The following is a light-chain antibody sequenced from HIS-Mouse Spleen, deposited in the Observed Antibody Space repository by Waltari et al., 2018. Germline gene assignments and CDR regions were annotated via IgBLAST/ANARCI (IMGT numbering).Light chain of an antibody. CDR1: SSNNGLRP. V-gene: IGLV1-44*01. J-gene: IGLJ3*02. CDR2: SNN. Sequence: QSVLTPPPAASGTPGQRATIASSGSSSNNGLRPLNSHHQHPGTAPKLLIYSNNQRPSGVPDRFSGSKSGTSASLAISGLQSEDEADYYCAAWDDSLNGPVFGGGTKLTVL. CDR3: AAWDDSLNGPV.